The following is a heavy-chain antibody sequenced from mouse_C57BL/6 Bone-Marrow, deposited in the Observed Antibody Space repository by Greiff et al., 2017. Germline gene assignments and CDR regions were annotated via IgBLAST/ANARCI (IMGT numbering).Heavy chain of an antibody. J-gene: IGHJ4*01. D-gene: IGHD2-4*01. V-gene: IGHV3-6*01. CDR3: ARGYDYVLYYAMDY. CDR1: GYSITSGYY. CDR2: ISYDGSN. Sequence: EVKLLESGPGLVKPSQSLSLTCSVTGYSITSGYYWNWIRQFPGNKLEWMGYISYDGSNNYNPSLKNRISITRDTSKNQFFLKLNSVTTEDTATYYCARGYDYVLYYAMDYWGQGTSVTVSS.